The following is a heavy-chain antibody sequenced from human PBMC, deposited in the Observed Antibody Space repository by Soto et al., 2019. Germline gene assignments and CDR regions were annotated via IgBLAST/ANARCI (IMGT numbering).Heavy chain of an antibody. V-gene: IGHV1-69*13. CDR3: ASGYIYRYYYCGMDV. CDR1: GGTFSSYA. D-gene: IGHD3-22*01. CDR2: IIPIFGTA. J-gene: IGHJ6*02. Sequence: SVKVSCKASGGTFSSYAISWVRQAPGQGLEWMGGIIPIFGTANYAQKFQGRVTITADESTSTAYMELSSLRSEDTAVYYCASGYIYRYYYCGMDVWGQGTTVTVSS.